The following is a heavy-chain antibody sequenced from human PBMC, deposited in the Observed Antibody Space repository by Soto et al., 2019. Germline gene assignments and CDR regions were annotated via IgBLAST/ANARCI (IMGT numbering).Heavy chain of an antibody. CDR2: IYYSGST. V-gene: IGHV4-59*01. J-gene: IGHJ4*02. D-gene: IGHD2-21*02. Sequence: SETLSLTCTVSGGSISSYYWSWIRQPPGKGLEWIGYIYYSGSTNYNPSLKSRVTISVDTSKNQFSLKLSSVTAEDTAVYYCARDGDCGSDCKALDYWGQGTLVTVSS. CDR3: ARDGDCGSDCKALDY. CDR1: GGSISSYY.